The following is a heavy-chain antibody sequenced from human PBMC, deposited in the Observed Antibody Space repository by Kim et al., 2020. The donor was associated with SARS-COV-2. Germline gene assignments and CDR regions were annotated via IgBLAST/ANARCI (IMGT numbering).Heavy chain of an antibody. D-gene: IGHD5-12*01. V-gene: IGHV1-2*06. J-gene: IGHJ4*02. CDR1: GYTFTGYY. Sequence: ASVKVSCKASGYTFTGYYMHWVRQAPGQGLEWMGRINPNSGGTNYAQKFQGRVTMTRDTSISTAYMELSRLRSDDTAVYYCARAARLNIVATIFGYWGQGTLVTVSS. CDR3: ARAARLNIVATIFGY. CDR2: INPNSGGT.